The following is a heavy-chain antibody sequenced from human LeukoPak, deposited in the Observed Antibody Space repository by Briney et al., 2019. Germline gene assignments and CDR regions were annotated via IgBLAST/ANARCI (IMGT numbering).Heavy chain of an antibody. V-gene: IGHV1-2*04. CDR3: ARAFVDYRDAFDI. J-gene: IGHJ3*02. CDR1: GYTFTSYG. D-gene: IGHD4-11*01. Sequence: ASVKVSCKASGYTFTSYGISWVRQAPGQGLEWMGWINPNSGGTNYAQKFQGWVTMTRDTSISTAYMELSRLRSDDTAVYYCARAFVDYRDAFDIWGQGTMVTVSS. CDR2: INPNSGGT.